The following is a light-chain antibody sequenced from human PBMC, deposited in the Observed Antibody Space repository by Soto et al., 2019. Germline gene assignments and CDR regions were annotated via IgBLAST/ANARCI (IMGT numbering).Light chain of an antibody. V-gene: IGLV2-8*01. Sequence: QSALSQPPSASGSPGQSVTISCTGTSSDVGGYNYVSWYQRHAGKGPKLIIYDVSERPSGVPDRFSASKSDHTASLTISGLQAEDEADYYCSSYAGNYVYVFGSGTKVTVL. J-gene: IGLJ1*01. CDR2: DVS. CDR1: SSDVGGYNY. CDR3: SSYAGNYVYV.